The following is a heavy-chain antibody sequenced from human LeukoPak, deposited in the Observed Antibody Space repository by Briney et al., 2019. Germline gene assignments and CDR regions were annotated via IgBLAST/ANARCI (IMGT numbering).Heavy chain of an antibody. CDR2: IHSDGSVT. J-gene: IGHJ5*01. Sequence: GGSLRLSCAASGFSFSTHWMHWVRQAPGKGLVWVSRIHSDGSVTNYADSVKGRFTISRDNAKNTLYLQMNSLRAEDTAVYYCVRIVVGASNWFDSWGQGTLVTVSS. CDR1: GFSFSTHW. D-gene: IGHD1-26*01. V-gene: IGHV3-74*01. CDR3: VRIVVGASNWFDS.